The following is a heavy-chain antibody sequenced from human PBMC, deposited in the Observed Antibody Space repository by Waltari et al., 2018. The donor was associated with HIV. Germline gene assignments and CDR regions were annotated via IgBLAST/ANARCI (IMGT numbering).Heavy chain of an antibody. CDR2: IYYTGRA. V-gene: IGHV4-39*01. CDR3: ARHALRVGAAYWNFDL. J-gene: IGHJ2*01. D-gene: IGHD1-26*01. Sequence: QLQLQESGPGMVKPSETMSLTCTDSGGPASSSSYFWGCIRQPPGKGLEWVGRIYYTGRAYYNPSLKSRVTISVDTSKNQFSLKVTSVTAADTAVYYCARHALRVGAAYWNFDLWGRGTLVTVSS. CDR1: GGPASSSSYF.